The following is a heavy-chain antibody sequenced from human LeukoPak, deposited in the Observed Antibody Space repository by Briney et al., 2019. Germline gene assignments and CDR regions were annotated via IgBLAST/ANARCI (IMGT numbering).Heavy chain of an antibody. CDR2: IYYSGST. CDR3: ARGDGVVVPAAIGLSYYYYGMDV. V-gene: IGHV4-31*03. J-gene: IGHJ6*02. Sequence: SETLSLTCTVSGGSISSGGYYWSWIRQHPGKGLEWIGYIYYSGSTYYNPSLKSRVTISVDTSKNRFSLKLSSVTAADTAVYYCARGDGVVVPAAIGLSYYYYGMDVWGQGTTVTVSS. D-gene: IGHD2-2*02. CDR1: GGSISSGGYY.